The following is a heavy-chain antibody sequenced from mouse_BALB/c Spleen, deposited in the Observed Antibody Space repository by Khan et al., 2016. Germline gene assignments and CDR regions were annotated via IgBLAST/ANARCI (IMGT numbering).Heavy chain of an antibody. CDR2: IRLKSNNYAT. CDR1: GFTFSNYW. Sequence: EVQLEESGGGLVQPGGSMKLSCVASGFTFSNYWMNWVRQSPEKGLEWVAEIRLKSNNYATHYAESVKGRFTISRDDSKSSVYLQMNNLRAEDTGMYYCTRDGYFDVWGAGTTVTVSS. V-gene: IGHV6-6*02. CDR3: TRDGYFDV. J-gene: IGHJ1*01.